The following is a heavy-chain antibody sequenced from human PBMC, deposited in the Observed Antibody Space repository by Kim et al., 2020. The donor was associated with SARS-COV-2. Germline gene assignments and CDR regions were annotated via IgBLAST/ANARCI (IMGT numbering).Heavy chain of an antibody. D-gene: IGHD3-9*01. V-gene: IGHV1-2*02. CDR1: GYTFTGYF. Sequence: ASVKVSCKASGYTFTGYFIHWVRQAPGQGLEWMGWINPNSGGTKYAQKFQGRVTMTRDTSINTAHMELTRLTSDDTAVYYCARLEDYXXFTGYSXXXDYWGQGTXVXVSS. J-gene: IGHJ4*02. CDR2: INPNSGGT. CDR3: ARLEDYXXFTGYSXXXDY.